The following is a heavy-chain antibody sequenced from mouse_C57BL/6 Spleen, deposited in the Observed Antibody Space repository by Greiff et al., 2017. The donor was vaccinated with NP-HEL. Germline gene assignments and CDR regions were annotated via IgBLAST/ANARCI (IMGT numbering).Heavy chain of an antibody. J-gene: IGHJ4*01. CDR3: ARAWDSNYVDYAMDY. D-gene: IGHD2-5*01. CDR2: ISYSGST. V-gene: IGHV3-1*01. Sequence: EVQGVESGPGMVKPSQSLSLTCTVTGYSITSGYDWHWIRHFPGNKLEWMGYISYSGSTNYNPSLKSRISITHDTSKNHFFLKLNSVTTEDTATYYCARAWDSNYVDYAMDYWGQGTSVTVSS. CDR1: GYSITSGYD.